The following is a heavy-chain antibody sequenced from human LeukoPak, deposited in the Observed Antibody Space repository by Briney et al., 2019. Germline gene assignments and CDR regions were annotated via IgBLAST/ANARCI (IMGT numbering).Heavy chain of an antibody. CDR3: ARTSLERITMVRGVQGYYYYYYMDV. J-gene: IGHJ6*03. V-gene: IGHV4-59*01. CDR1: GGSISSYY. Sequence: PSETLSLTCTVSGGSISSYYWSWIRQPPGKGLEWIGYIYYSGSTNYDPPLKSRVTISVDTSKNQFSLKLSSVTAADTAVYYCARTSLERITMVRGVQGYYYYYYMDVWGKGTTVTVSS. D-gene: IGHD3-10*01. CDR2: IYYSGST.